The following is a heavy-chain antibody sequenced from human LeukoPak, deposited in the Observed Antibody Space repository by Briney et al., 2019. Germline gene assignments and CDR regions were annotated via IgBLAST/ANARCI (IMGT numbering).Heavy chain of an antibody. CDR1: GFTFSSYS. Sequence: PGGSLRLSCVGSGFTFSSYSINWVRQAPGKGLEWISYISSGSDTIKYADSVRGRYTISRDNAKDSVYLQMNSLRAEDTAVCYCAKDPARPPRYYMDVWGRGTTVIVSS. CDR3: AKDPARPPRYYMDV. J-gene: IGHJ6*03. D-gene: IGHD6-6*01. CDR2: ISSGSDTI. V-gene: IGHV3-48*01.